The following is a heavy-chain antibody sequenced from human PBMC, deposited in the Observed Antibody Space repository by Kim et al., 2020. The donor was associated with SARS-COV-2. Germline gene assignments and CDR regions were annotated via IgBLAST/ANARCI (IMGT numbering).Heavy chain of an antibody. CDR2: IFRGGST. J-gene: IGHJ4*02. CDR1: RLTVSSNH. V-gene: IGHV3-53*01. Sequence: GGSLRLSCAASRLTVSSNHMTWIRQAPGKGLEWVSVIFRGGSTYYAASVQGRFPISRDYSKNTLSLQLNSLRAEDTPIYYCPRDPVGDGYSFFDYWGQGT. D-gene: IGHD4-4*01. CDR3: PRDPVGDGYSFFDY.